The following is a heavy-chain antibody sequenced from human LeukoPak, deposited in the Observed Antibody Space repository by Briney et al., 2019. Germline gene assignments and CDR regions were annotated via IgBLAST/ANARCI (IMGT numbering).Heavy chain of an antibody. D-gene: IGHD7-27*01. V-gene: IGHV3-64D*09. Sequence: PGGSLRLSCSVSGGSIRDLAFHWVRQAPGKGLDYVSVVNADGGSTKYGDSVKGRFTVSRDNSKNTVYLQMTSLRFDDTAVYYCVRDIWGFDYWGQGTLVPVSS. CDR2: VNADGGST. CDR3: VRDIWGFDY. CDR1: GGSIRDLA. J-gene: IGHJ4*02.